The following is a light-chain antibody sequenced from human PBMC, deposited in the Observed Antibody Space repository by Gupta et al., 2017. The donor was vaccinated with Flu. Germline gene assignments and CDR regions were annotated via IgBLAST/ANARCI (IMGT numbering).Light chain of an antibody. V-gene: IGKV3-20*01. J-gene: IGKJ1*01. CDR1: ETVNYDY. CDR3: QQYGALRT. CDR2: DAS. Sequence: IVLTPSPGTLSLSPGERATLTCRANETVNYDYLAWYQHKPGQAPRLLIYDASTRATGVPDRFSGSGSETNFTLTISRLDPEDFALYYCQQYGALRTFGQGTKV.